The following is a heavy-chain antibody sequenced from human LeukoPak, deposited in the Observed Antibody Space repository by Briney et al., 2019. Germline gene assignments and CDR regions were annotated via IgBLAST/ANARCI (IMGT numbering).Heavy chain of an antibody. Sequence: SETLSLTCTVSGGSISSSSYYWGWIRQPPGKGLEWIGSIYYSGSTYYNPSLKSRVTISVDTSKNQFSLKLSSVTVADTAVYYCARGGVGATPYNWFDPWGQGTLVTVSS. CDR3: ARGGVGATPYNWFDP. D-gene: IGHD1-26*01. CDR1: GGSISSSSYY. CDR2: IYYSGST. J-gene: IGHJ5*02. V-gene: IGHV4-39*07.